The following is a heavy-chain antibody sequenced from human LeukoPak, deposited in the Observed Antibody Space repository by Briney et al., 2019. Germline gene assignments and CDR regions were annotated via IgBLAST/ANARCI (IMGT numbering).Heavy chain of an antibody. CDR3: ARLTPYSGSPLGDY. J-gene: IGHJ4*02. D-gene: IGHD1-26*01. V-gene: IGHV4-39*01. CDR2: ISYSGST. Sequence: SETLSLTCTVSGDSISSNFWSWIRQPPGKGLEWIGSISYSGSTYYNPSLKSRVTISVDTSKNQFSLKLSSVTAADTAVYYCARLTPYSGSPLGDYWGQGTLVTVSP. CDR1: GDSISSNF.